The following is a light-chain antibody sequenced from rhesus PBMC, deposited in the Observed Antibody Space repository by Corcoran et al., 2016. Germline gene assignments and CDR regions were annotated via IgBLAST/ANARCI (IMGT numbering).Light chain of an antibody. CDR1: ENVNNY. CDR2: AAS. V-gene: IGKV1-74*01. CDR3: QHSYGTPFT. J-gene: IGKJ3*01. Sequence: DIQMTQSPSSLSASVGDRVTITCRASENVNNYLHWYQQKPGKAPKLLIYAASTLQTGVPSRFRGSGSGTDYTFTISSLQPADVATYYCQHSYGTPFTFGPGTKLDIK.